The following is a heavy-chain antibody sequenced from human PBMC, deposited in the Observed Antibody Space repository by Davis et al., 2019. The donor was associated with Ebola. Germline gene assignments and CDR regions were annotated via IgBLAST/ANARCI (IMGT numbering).Heavy chain of an antibody. CDR3: ARDICGGDCPGHFDY. CDR2: IYYTGST. V-gene: IGHV4-30-4*07. D-gene: IGHD2-21*02. CDR1: GGSISSGYYS. J-gene: IGHJ4*02. Sequence: MPSETLSLTCTVSGGSISSGYYSWSWIRQPPGKGLEWIGYIYYTGSTYYNPSLKSRVTISLDTSKNQISLKLSSVTAADTAVYYCARDICGGDCPGHFDYWGQGTLVTVSS.